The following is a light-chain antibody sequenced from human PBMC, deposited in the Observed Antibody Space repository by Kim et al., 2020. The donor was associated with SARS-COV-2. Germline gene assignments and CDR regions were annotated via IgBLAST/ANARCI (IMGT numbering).Light chain of an antibody. Sequence: SSELTQDPAVSVALGQTVTIRCQGDSLRSYYPTWYQQKPGQASVVVFYGNNNRPSGIPDRFSGPSSGITTSLTIAGAQAEDETDYYCSSRDNSLNRVLFGGGTQLTV. CDR1: SLRSYY. CDR2: GNN. J-gene: IGLJ3*02. CDR3: SSRDNSLNRVL. V-gene: IGLV3-19*01.